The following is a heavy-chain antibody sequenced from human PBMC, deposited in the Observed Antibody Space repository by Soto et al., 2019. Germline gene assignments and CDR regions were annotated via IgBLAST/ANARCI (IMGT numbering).Heavy chain of an antibody. V-gene: IGHV3-33*01. J-gene: IGHJ3*01. CDR1: GFTFSSYG. Sequence: QVQLVESGGGVVQPGRSLRLSCAASGFTFSSYGMHWVRQAPGKGLEWVALIWYDGSNKYYADSVKGRFTISRDNSKNTLYLQMNSLRAEDTAVYYCARSSYYDSSGTSGAGAFDLWGQGTMVTVSS. CDR2: IWYDGSNK. D-gene: IGHD3-22*01. CDR3: ARSSYYDSSGTSGAGAFDL.